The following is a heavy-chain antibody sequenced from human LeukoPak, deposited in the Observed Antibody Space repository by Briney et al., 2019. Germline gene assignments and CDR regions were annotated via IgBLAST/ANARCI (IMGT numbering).Heavy chain of an antibody. V-gene: IGHV3-30*02. J-gene: IGHJ4*02. D-gene: IGHD1-1*01. CDR2: MQYDGINK. Sequence: PGGSLRLSCAASGFPFSNFGMHWVRQSPGKGLEWVAFMQYDGINKYYADSVKGRFTISRDNSKNTHYLQMNSLRAEDTAVYYCAKRANWNDGTFDYWGQGTLVTVSS. CDR1: GFPFSNFG. CDR3: AKRANWNDGTFDY.